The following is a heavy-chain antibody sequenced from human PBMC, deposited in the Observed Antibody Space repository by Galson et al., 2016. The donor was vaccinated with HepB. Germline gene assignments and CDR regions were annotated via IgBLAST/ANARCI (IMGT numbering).Heavy chain of an antibody. CDR3: VRNSAAVGH. V-gene: IGHV3-7*01. CDR1: GFTFTNYW. Sequence: SLRLSCAASGFTFTNYWMHWVRQAPGKGLVWVANIKHDGSQKTYVDSVKGRFTISRDNAKNSLFLQLNSLRPEDTAVYFCVRNSAAVGHWGQGTLVTVSS. J-gene: IGHJ4*02. D-gene: IGHD4-23*01. CDR2: IKHDGSQK.